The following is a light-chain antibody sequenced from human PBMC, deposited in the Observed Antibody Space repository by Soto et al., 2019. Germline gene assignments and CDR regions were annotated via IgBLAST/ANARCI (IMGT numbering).Light chain of an antibody. V-gene: IGKV3-20*01. Sequence: EIALTQSPGTLSLSLGERATLSCRASQSVRNNYLVWYQQRPGQPLSYLMYDVSTRAAGIPDKFSGSGSGTDFTLTISRLVPEDIGVYYCQQYGSIPLTFGGGNKVE. J-gene: IGKJ4*01. CDR3: QQYGSIPLT. CDR2: DVS. CDR1: QSVRNNY.